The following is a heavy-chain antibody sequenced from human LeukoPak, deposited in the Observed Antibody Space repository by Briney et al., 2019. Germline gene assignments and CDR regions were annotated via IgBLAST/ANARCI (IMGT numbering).Heavy chain of an antibody. J-gene: IGHJ4*02. CDR3: ARESGKFDY. V-gene: IGHV3-43*02. Sequence: GGSLRLSCVASGLPIGDFAMHWVRQAPGKGLEWVSLISGDGVSTFYADSVKGRFSISRDNNKNSLSLEMNSLSTEDTAMYYCARESGKFDYWGQGTLVAVSS. CDR2: ISGDGVST. CDR1: GLPIGDFA.